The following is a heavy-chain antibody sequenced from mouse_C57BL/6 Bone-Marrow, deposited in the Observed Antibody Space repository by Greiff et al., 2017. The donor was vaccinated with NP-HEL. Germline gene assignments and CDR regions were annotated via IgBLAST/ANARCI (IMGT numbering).Heavy chain of an antibody. CDR3: ASDYVRFAY. V-gene: IGHV5-4*03. CDR1: GFTFSSYA. CDR2: ISDGGSYT. D-gene: IGHD1-1*01. J-gene: IGHJ3*01. Sequence: EVKLQESGGGLVKPGGSLKLSCAASGFTFSSYAMSWVRQTPEKRLAWVATISDGGSYTYYPDNVKGRFTISRDNAKNNLYLQMSHLKSEDTAMYYCASDYVRFAYWGQGTLVTVSA.